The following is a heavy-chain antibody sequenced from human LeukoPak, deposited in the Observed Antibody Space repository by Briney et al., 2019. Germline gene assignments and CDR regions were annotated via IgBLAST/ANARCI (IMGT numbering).Heavy chain of an antibody. V-gene: IGHV3-7*01. D-gene: IGHD4-17*01. J-gene: IGHJ4*02. CDR3: ANEIRPNDY. Sequence: GGSLRLSCTASGFTFSSAWMHWVRQAPGKGLDWVANIRQDGSEKYYVDSVKGRFTISRDNAKKSLYLQMNSLRGEDTAVYYCANEIRPNDYWGQGTLVTVSS. CDR2: IRQDGSEK. CDR1: GFTFSSAW.